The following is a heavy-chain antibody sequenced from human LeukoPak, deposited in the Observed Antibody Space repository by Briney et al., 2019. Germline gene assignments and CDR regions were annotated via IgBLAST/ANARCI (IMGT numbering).Heavy chain of an antibody. Sequence: SETLSLTCTVSGGSISSYYWSWIRQPPGKGLEWIGYIYYSGSTNYNPSLKSRVTISVDTSKNQFSLKLSSVTAADTAVYYCARVGYYHDSSGSEFDYWGQGTLVTVSS. V-gene: IGHV4-59*01. CDR2: IYYSGST. D-gene: IGHD3-22*01. CDR1: GGSISSYY. J-gene: IGHJ4*02. CDR3: ARVGYYHDSSGSEFDY.